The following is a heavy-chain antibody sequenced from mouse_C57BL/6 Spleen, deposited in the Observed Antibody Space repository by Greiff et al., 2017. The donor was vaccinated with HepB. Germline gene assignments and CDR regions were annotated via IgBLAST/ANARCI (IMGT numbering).Heavy chain of an antibody. CDR2: IDPSDSYT. D-gene: IGHD2-5*01. CDR3: ARKHSKKAGLAD. J-gene: IGHJ3*01. CDR1: GYTFTSYW. V-gene: IGHV1-69*01. Sequence: QVQLQQPGAELVMPGASVKLSCKASGYTFTSYWMHWVKQRPGQGLEWIGAIDPSDSYTNYNHKFQGKSTLTVDKSSSTAYVQLSSLTSEDSAVYDCARKHSKKAGLADWGQGTLVTVSA.